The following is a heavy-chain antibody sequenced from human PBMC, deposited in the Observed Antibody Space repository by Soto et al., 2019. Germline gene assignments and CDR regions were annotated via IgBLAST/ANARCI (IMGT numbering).Heavy chain of an antibody. CDR2: ISYDGSNK. V-gene: IGHV3-30*18. CDR3: AEDKSWELLTPFEY. Sequence: QVQLVESGGGVVQPGRSLRLSCAASGFTFSSYGMHWVRQAPGKGLEWVAVISYDGSNKYYADSVKGRFTIARDNSKNTLNLQMNSLRAEDTAVYHCAEDKSWELLTPFEYWGQGTLVTVSS. CDR1: GFTFSSYG. J-gene: IGHJ4*02. D-gene: IGHD1-26*01.